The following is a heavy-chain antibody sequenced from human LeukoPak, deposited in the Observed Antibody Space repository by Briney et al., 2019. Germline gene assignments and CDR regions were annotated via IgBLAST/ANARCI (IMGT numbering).Heavy chain of an antibody. V-gene: IGHV3-66*01. Sequence: GGSQRLSCAASGFTVSSNYMSWVRQAPGKGLEWVSFTYSGGSTYFADSVKGRFTISRDNSKNTLYLQMNSLRAEDTAVYYCANGYCTNGVCYPYYYYYMDVWGKGTTVTVSS. D-gene: IGHD2-8*01. J-gene: IGHJ6*03. CDR3: ANGYCTNGVCYPYYYYYMDV. CDR2: TYSGGST. CDR1: GFTVSSNY.